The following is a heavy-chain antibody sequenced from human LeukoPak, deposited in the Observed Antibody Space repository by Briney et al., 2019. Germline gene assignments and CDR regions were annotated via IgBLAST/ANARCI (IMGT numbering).Heavy chain of an antibody. V-gene: IGHV3-23*01. CDR1: GFTFSSYA. CDR3: AKGSLRYFDWLLGSYYFDY. CDR2: ISGSGGST. J-gene: IGHJ4*02. Sequence: GGSLRLSCAASGFTFSSYAMSWVRQAPGKGLEWVSAISGSGGSTYYADSVKGRFTISRDNSKSTLYLQMNSLRAEDTAVYYCAKGSLRYFDWLLGSYYFDYWGQGTLVTVSS. D-gene: IGHD3-9*01.